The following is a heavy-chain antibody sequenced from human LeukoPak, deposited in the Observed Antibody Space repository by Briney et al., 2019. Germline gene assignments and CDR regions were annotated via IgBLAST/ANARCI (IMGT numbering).Heavy chain of an antibody. CDR3: ARQEVVVVPAAQGGAFDI. D-gene: IGHD2-2*01. CDR2: VYYSGST. Sequence: SETLSLTCTVSGGSISSYYWSWIRQPPGKGLEWIGSVYYSGSTYYNPSLKSRVTISVDTSKNQFSLKLSSVTAADTAVYYCARQEVVVVPAAQGGAFDIWGQGTMVTVSS. CDR1: GGSISSYY. J-gene: IGHJ3*02. V-gene: IGHV4-39*01.